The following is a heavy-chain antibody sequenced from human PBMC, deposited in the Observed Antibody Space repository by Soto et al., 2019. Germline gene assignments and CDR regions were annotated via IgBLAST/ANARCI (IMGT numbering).Heavy chain of an antibody. CDR3: ARVGGDYGDYVGWFDP. CDR1: GGSISSGGYS. CDR2: IYHSGST. V-gene: IGHV4-30-2*01. Sequence: QLQLQESGSGLVKPSQTLSLTCAVSGGSISSGGYSWSWIRQPPGKGLEWIGYIYHSGSTYYNPSLKRRVTISVDRSKNQFSLKLSSVTAADTAVYYCARVGGDYGDYVGWFDPWGQGTLVTVSS. D-gene: IGHD4-17*01. J-gene: IGHJ5*02.